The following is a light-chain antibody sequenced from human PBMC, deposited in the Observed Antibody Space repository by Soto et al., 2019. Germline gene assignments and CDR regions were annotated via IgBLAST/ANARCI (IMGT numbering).Light chain of an antibody. CDR1: HSINNW. J-gene: IGKJ1*01. Sequence: DIQMTQSPSTLSATVGNRVTITCRASHSINNWLAWYQEKPGKAPKLLIYDASSLESGVPSRFSGSGSGTELTFTISGLQSEDCEVYYCQQYNNWPQTFGQGTKGDIK. CDR2: DAS. V-gene: IGKV1-5*01. CDR3: QQYNNWPQT.